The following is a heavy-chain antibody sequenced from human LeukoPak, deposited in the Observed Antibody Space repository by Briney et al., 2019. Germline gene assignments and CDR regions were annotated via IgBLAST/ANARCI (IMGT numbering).Heavy chain of an antibody. CDR3: ARGGEYSGRYYDWFDH. Sequence: ASVKVSCKASGYTFTSYDINWVRQATGQGREGMGWMNPNRGNTGYAQEFQGRVTITRNTSISTAYLELSSLRSEDTAVYYCARGGEYSGRYYDWFDHWGEGTLVTVSS. J-gene: IGHJ5*02. CDR2: MNPNRGNT. CDR1: GYTFTSYD. V-gene: IGHV1-8*03. D-gene: IGHD1-26*01.